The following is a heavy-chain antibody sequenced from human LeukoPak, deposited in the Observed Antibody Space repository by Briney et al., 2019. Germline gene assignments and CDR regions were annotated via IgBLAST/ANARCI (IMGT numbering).Heavy chain of an antibody. CDR1: GGSFSGYY. Sequence: PSETLSLTCAVYGGSFSGYYWSWIRQPPGKGLEWIGEINHSGSTNYNPSPKSRVTISVDTSKNQFSLKLSSVTAADTAVYYCAGSTVTVYYFDYWGQGTLVTVSS. CDR3: AGSTVTVYYFDY. V-gene: IGHV4-34*01. D-gene: IGHD4-17*01. J-gene: IGHJ4*02. CDR2: INHSGST.